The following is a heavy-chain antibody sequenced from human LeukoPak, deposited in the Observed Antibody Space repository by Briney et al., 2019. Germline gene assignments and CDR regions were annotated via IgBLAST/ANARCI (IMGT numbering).Heavy chain of an antibody. CDR1: GFTFSNAW. CDR2: IKSKTDGGTT. D-gene: IGHD3-10*01. Sequence: GGSLGLSCAAPGFTFSNAWMSWVRQAPGKGLEWVGRIKSKTDGGTTDYAAPVKGRFTISRDDSKNTLYLQMNSLKTEDTAVYYCTTFVNYYGSGNSVNYWGQGTLVTVSS. V-gene: IGHV3-15*01. J-gene: IGHJ4*02. CDR3: TTFVNYYGSGNSVNY.